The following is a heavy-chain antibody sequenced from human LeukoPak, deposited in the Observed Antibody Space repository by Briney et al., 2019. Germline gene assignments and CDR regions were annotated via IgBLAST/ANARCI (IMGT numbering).Heavy chain of an antibody. CDR2: IRSSGSPI. J-gene: IGHJ4*02. CDR1: GFTFSSYS. V-gene: IGHV3-48*02. Sequence: GGSPRLSCAASGFTFSSYSMNWVRQAPGKGLEWVAYIRSSGSPIYYADSVKGRFTISRDNAKNSLYLQMNSLRDEDTAVYYCVRDPDALDFWGQGTPVTVSS. CDR3: VRDPDALDF.